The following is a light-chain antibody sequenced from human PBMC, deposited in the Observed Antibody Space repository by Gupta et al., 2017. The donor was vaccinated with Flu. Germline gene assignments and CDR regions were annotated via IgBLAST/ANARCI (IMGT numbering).Light chain of an antibody. CDR3: QSYDGNTVV. CDR1: SGAIVTNV. CDR2: EHD. J-gene: IGLJ2*01. Sequence: KFMLTQPQSVSESPGQTVTIFCTRSSGAIVTNVVQWYQQRPGRAPTTVIYEHDQRPAGVPARFSGSVDSSSNSASLTISGLSTEDEADYYCQSYDGNTVVFGGGTKLTVL. V-gene: IGLV6-57*03.